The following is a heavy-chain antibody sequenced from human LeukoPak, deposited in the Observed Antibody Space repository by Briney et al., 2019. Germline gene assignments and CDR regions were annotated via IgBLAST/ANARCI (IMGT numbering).Heavy chain of an antibody. CDR2: LSGSGGNT. CDR1: GFTFSSYA. D-gene: IGHD6-19*01. J-gene: IGHJ4*02. CDR3: AKELSGGWPFDY. V-gene: IGHV3-23*01. Sequence: GGSLRLSCAASGFTFSSYAMSWVRQAPGKGLEWVSGLSGSGGNTIYADSVKGRFTISRDNSKNTMFLQMNSLRAEDTAVYYCAKELSGGWPFDYWGQGALATVSS.